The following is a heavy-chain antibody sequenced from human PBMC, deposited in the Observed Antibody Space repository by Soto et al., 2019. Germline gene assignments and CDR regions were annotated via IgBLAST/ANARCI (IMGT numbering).Heavy chain of an antibody. J-gene: IGHJ4*02. V-gene: IGHV1-69*04. CDR1: GYTFTSYA. CDR2: IIPILGIA. CDR3: AIRRHLNTDY. Sequence: GASVKVSCKASGYTFTSYAMHWVRQAPGQGLEWMGRIIPILGIANYAQKFQGRVTITADKSTSTAYMELSSLRSEDTAVYYCAIRRHLNTDYWGQGTLVTVFS.